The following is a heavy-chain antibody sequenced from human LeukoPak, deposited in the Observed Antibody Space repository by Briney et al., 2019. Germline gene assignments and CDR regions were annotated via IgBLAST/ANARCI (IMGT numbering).Heavy chain of an antibody. CDR1: GDSISSYY. CDR3: ARDRAAGFDP. Sequence: SETLSLTCTVSGDSISSYYWSWIRQPPGKGLEWIGYIYYSGSTNYNPSLKSRVTISVDTSKNQFSLKLSSVTAADTAVYYCARDRAAGFDPWGQGTLVTVSS. CDR2: IYYSGST. J-gene: IGHJ5*02. V-gene: IGHV4-59*01. D-gene: IGHD6-13*01.